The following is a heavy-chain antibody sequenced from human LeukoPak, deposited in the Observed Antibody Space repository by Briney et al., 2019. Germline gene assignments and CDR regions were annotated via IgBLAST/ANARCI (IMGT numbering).Heavy chain of an antibody. CDR1: GGSISSGGYS. V-gene: IGHV4-61*08. J-gene: IGHJ6*02. D-gene: IGHD2/OR15-2a*01. CDR3: ARVSMAYYYYYGMDV. CDR2: IYYSGST. Sequence: NPSQTLSLTCAVSGGSISSGGYSWSWIRQPPGKGLEWIGYIYYSGSTNYNPSLKSRVTISVDTSKNQFSLRLSSVTAADTAVYYCARVSMAYYYYYGMDVWGQGTTVTVSS.